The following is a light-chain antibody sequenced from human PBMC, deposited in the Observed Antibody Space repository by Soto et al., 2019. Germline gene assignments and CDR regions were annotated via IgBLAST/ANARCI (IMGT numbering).Light chain of an antibody. Sequence: EIVLTQSPGILSLSPGDGATLSCRASQSVSSNSLAWYQQNPGQAPRLLIYGTSTRASGIPDRFSGSGSGTDVTLTITRLEPEDFAVYFCQQYGVSPATFGGGTKVDIK. CDR2: GTS. CDR1: QSVSSNS. CDR3: QQYGVSPAT. V-gene: IGKV3-20*01. J-gene: IGKJ4*01.